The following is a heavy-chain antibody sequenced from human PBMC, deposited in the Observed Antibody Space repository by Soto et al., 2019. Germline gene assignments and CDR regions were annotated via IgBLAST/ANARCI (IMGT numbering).Heavy chain of an antibody. D-gene: IGHD5-12*01. CDR1: GGSLSSQNYF. CDR2: VYYTGKT. Sequence: PSETLSLTCNVSGGSLSSQNYFWGWVRQPPGKGLEWVGTVYYTGKTYVNPSLTGRVTLSLDTSKSQFYVSLSSVTAADTAVYYCAGYYCNRMNCPFDDWGQGVLVTVSS. V-gene: IGHV4-39*01. J-gene: IGHJ4*02. CDR3: AGYYCNRMNCPFDD.